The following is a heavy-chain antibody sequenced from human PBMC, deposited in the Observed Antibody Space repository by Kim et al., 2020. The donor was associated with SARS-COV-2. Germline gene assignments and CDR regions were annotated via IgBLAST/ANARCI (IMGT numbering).Heavy chain of an antibody. J-gene: IGHJ4*02. D-gene: IGHD2-2*01. CDR1: GFTFSSYS. Sequence: GGPLRLSCAASGFTFSSYSMHWVRQAPGKGLVWVSRINSDGSTTNYADSVKGRFSISRDNAKNTLYLQMNSLRADDTAVYHCAREGTSSNCCHYWRQGTLVTVSS. V-gene: IGHV3-74*01. CDR3: AREGTSSNCCHY. CDR2: INSDGSTT.